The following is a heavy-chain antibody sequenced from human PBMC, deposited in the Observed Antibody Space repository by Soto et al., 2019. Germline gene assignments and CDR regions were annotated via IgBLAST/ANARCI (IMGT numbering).Heavy chain of an antibody. CDR1: GFTFSSYG. V-gene: IGHV3-30*18. CDR3: AKDQDSSGYPSNLDY. J-gene: IGHJ4*02. CDR2: ISYDGSNK. Sequence: GGSLRLSCAASGFTFSSYGMHWVRQAPGKGLEWVAVISYDGSNKYYADSVKGRFTISRDKSKNTVYLQMNSLRAEDTAVYYCAKDQDSSGYPSNLDYWGQGTLVTVSS. D-gene: IGHD3-22*01.